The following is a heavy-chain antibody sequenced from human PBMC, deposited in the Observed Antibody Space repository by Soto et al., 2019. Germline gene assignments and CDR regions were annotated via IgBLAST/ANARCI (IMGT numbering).Heavy chain of an antibody. D-gene: IGHD6-13*01. J-gene: IGHJ5*02. V-gene: IGHV5-10-1*01. CDR3: ARRHSSSSAFDP. CDR2: IDPSDSYT. Sequence: EVQLVQSGAEVKKPGESLRISCKGSGYSFTSYWISWVRQMPGKGLEWMGRIDPSDSYTNYSPSFQGHVTISGDKSISTAYLQWSSRRASDTARDCCARRHSSSSAFDPWGQGTLGTVSS. CDR1: GYSFTSYW.